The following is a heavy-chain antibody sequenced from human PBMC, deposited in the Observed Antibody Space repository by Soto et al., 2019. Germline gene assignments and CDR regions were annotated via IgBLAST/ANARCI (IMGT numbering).Heavy chain of an antibody. CDR3: ARDPRITYYYDSSGYYYDY. J-gene: IGHJ4*02. D-gene: IGHD3-22*01. Sequence: ASVKVSCKASGYTFTSYCMHWVRQAPGQGLEWMGIINPSGGSTSYAQKFQGRVTMTRDTSTSTVYMELSSLRSEDTAVYYCARDPRITYYYDSSGYYYDYWGQGTLVTVSS. CDR1: GYTFTSYC. CDR2: INPSGGST. V-gene: IGHV1-46*01.